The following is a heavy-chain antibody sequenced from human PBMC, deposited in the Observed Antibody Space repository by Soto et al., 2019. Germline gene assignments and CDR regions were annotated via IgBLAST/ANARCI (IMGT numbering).Heavy chain of an antibody. CDR3: AKTALGYCSSTSCYTALYYYGMDV. Sequence: QVQLVESGGGVVQPGRSLRLSCAASGFTFSSYGMHWVRQAPGKGLEWVAVISYDGSNKYYADSVKGRFTISRDNSKNTLYLQMNSLRAEDTAVYYCAKTALGYCSSTSCYTALYYYGMDVWGQGTTVTVSS. CDR2: ISYDGSNK. J-gene: IGHJ6*02. V-gene: IGHV3-30*18. D-gene: IGHD2-2*02. CDR1: GFTFSSYG.